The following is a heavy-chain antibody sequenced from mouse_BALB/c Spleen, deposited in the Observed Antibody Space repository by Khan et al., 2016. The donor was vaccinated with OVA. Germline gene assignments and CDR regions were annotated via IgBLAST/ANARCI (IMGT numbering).Heavy chain of an antibody. D-gene: IGHD2-10*02. J-gene: IGHJ2*01. V-gene: IGHV3-2*02. CDR2: ITYSGNT. CDR1: GYSITSDYA. CDR3: ARVYGGDFDY. Sequence: VQLKESGPGLVKPSQSLSLTCTVTGYSITSDYAWNWIRHFPGNKLEWMGFITYSGNTKYNPSLKSRISLTRDTSKNQIFLQLNSVTAEDTATYYCARVYGGDFDYWGQGNTRTGSS.